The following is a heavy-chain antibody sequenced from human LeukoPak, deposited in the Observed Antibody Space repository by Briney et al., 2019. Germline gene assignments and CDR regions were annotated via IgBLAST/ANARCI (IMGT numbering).Heavy chain of an antibody. V-gene: IGHV4-34*01. CDR2: INHSGSS. CDR3: ARKESGMLGDAFDI. D-gene: IGHD3-10*02. CDR1: VGSFSGYY. Sequence: SETLSLTCAVYVGSFSGYYWTWIRQPPGKGLEWIGEINHSGSSNYNPSLKSRVTISVDTSKNQFSLKLNSVTAADTAVYYCARKESGMLGDAFDIWGQGTVVTVSS. J-gene: IGHJ3*02.